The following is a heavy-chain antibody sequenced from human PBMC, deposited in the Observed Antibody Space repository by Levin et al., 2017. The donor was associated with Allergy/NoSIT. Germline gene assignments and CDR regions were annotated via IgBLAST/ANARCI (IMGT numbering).Heavy chain of an antibody. D-gene: IGHD6-19*01. CDR3: ARHGSAWYYFDY. V-gene: IGHV3-23*01. CDR2: ISRSGGGT. Sequence: GGSLRLSCAASGFTFSNYAMSWVRQAPGKGLEWVSAISRSGGGTYAADSVKDRFAISRDNSRHTLSLQMTSLRADDTAVYYCARHGSAWYYFDYWGQGTLVTVSS. CDR1: GFTFSNYA. J-gene: IGHJ4*02.